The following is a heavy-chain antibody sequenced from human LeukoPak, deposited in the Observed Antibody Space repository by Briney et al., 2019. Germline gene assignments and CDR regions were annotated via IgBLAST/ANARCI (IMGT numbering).Heavy chain of an antibody. J-gene: IGHJ6*04. V-gene: IGHV3-23*01. CDR3: ANQPAGTNNYYYGMDV. Sequence: QAGGSLRLSCAASGFTFSSYAMSWVRQAPGKGLEWVSAISGSGGSTYYADSVKGRFTISRDNSKNTLYLQMNSLRAEDTAVYYCANQPAGTNNYYYGMDVWGKGTTVTVSS. D-gene: IGHD6-13*01. CDR2: ISGSGGST. CDR1: GFTFSSYA.